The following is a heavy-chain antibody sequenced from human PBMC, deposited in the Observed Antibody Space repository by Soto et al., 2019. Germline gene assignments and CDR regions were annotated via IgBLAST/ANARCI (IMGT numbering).Heavy chain of an antibody. CDR2: IIPILGTA. V-gene: IGHV1-69*06. CDR3: ATWGGRGVIIPHYYYYGMDV. J-gene: IGHJ6*02. CDR1: GGTFSSYA. D-gene: IGHD3-10*01. Sequence: QVQLVQSGAEVKKPGSSVKVSCKASGGTFSSYAISWVRQAPGQGLEWMGGIIPILGTANYAQKFQGRVTITADKATSTAYMELSSLRSEDTAVYYCATWGGRGVIIPHYYYYGMDVWGQGTTVTVSS.